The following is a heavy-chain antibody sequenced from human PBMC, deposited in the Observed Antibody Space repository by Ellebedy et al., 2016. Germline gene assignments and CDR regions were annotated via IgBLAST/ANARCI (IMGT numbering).Heavy chain of an antibody. Sequence: GGSLRLSCAASGFSFSSYGMNWVRQAPGKGLEWVSSISGSSGSTFYADSVKGRFTFSRDNSKNTLYLQMNSLRAEDTAVYYCGKATTISARDGMDVWGQGTTVTVSS. CDR2: ISGSSGST. CDR3: GKATTISARDGMDV. V-gene: IGHV3-23*01. CDR1: GFSFSSYG. D-gene: IGHD6-6*01. J-gene: IGHJ6*02.